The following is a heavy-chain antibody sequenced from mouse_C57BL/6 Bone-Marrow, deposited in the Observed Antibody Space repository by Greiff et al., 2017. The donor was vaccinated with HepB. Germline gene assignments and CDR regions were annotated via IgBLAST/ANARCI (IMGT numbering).Heavy chain of an antibody. CDR1: GYAFTNYL. J-gene: IGHJ3*01. CDR3: ARESPWFAY. Sequence: QVQLKQSGAELVRPGTSVKVSCKASGYAFTNYLIEWVKQRPGQGLEWIGVINPGSGGTNYNEKFKGKATLTADKSSSTAYMQLSSLTSEDSAVYFCARESPWFAYWGQGTLVTVSA. V-gene: IGHV1-54*01. CDR2: INPGSGGT.